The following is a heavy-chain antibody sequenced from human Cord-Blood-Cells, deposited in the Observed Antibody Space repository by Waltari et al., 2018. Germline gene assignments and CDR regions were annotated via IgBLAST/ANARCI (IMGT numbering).Heavy chain of an antibody. D-gene: IGHD6-6*01. V-gene: IGHV4-39*01. CDR1: GGSISSSSYY. J-gene: IGHJ5*02. Sequence: QLQLQESGPGLVKPSETLSLTCTVSGGSISSSSYYWGWIRQPPGKGLEWIGSIYYSRGTYYHPSLKSRVTISVDTSKNQFSLKLSSVTAADTAVYYCARRAGIAARNWFDPWGQGTLVTVSS. CDR3: ARRAGIAARNWFDP. CDR2: IYYSRGT.